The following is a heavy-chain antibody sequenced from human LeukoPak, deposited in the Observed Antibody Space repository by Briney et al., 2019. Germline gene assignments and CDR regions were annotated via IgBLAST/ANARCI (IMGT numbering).Heavy chain of an antibody. Sequence: SETLSLTCAVSGGSVNSVDNYWTWVRQPPGKGLECIGYVSYSGDTRYCPSLNNRVTISADTSKNQVSLKLTSVTAADTAIYYCARMRYGSGSFDYWGQGTPVSVSS. V-gene: IGHV4-61*08. CDR1: GGSVNSVDNY. J-gene: IGHJ4*02. CDR3: ARMRYGSGSFDY. D-gene: IGHD2-15*01. CDR2: VSYSGDT.